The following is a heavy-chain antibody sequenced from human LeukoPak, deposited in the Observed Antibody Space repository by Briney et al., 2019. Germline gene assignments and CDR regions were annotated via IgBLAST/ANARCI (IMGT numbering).Heavy chain of an antibody. CDR3: ARDVGYSSSWYRRGFDY. J-gene: IGHJ4*02. Sequence: KPSETLSLTCAVYGGSFRGYYWSRIRQPPGKGLEWSGEINHSGSTNYNPSLKSRVTISVDTSKNQFSLKLSSVTAADTAVYYCARDVGYSSSWYRRGFDYWGQGTLVTVSS. D-gene: IGHD6-13*01. CDR1: GGSFRGYY. V-gene: IGHV4-34*01. CDR2: INHSGST.